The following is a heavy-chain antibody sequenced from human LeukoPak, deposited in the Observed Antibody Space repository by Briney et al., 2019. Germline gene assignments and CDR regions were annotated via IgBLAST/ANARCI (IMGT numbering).Heavy chain of an antibody. Sequence: ASVKVSCKASGYTFINYYLHWVRQAPGQGLVWMGQINPNTGSTNCAQMFQGRVTMTADTSTNTVYMESNSLTSDDTAVYYCARDLSGWGNSVYWGQGTLVTVSS. CDR3: ARDLSGWGNSVY. CDR2: INPNTGST. J-gene: IGHJ4*02. CDR1: GYTFINYY. V-gene: IGHV1-46*01. D-gene: IGHD5/OR15-5a*01.